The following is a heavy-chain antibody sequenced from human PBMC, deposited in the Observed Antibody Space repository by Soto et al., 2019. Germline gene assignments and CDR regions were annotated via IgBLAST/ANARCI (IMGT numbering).Heavy chain of an antibody. Sequence: PGGSLRLSCAASGFTFSSYAMHWVRQAPGKGLEWVAVISYDGSNKYYADSVKGRFTISRDNSKNSLYLQMNSLRAEDTAVYYCARETYYYGSGSYTPDLYFDYWGQGTLVTVSS. V-gene: IGHV3-30-3*01. D-gene: IGHD3-10*01. CDR3: ARETYYYGSGSYTPDLYFDY. CDR2: ISYDGSNK. J-gene: IGHJ4*02. CDR1: GFTFSSYA.